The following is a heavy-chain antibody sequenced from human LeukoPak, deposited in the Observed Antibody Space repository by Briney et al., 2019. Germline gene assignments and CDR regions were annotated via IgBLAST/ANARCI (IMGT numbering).Heavy chain of an antibody. CDR1: AFTFSSYD. J-gene: IGHJ3*02. D-gene: IGHD1-26*01. CDR2: ITSNGGGT. CDR3: AKHLTGNYYGAFDI. V-gene: IGHV3-23*01. Sequence: GGSLRLSCAASAFTFSSYDMSWVRQAPGKGLEWVSGITSNGGGTYYADSVKGRFTISRDNSKNTLFLQLNSLRAEDTAVYYCAKHLTGNYYGAFDIWGRGTMVTVFS.